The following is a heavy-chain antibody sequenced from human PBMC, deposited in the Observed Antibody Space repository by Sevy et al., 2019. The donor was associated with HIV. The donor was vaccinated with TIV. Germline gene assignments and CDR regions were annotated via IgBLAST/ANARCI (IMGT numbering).Heavy chain of an antibody. CDR3: ARDLYIVGATPHFDY. V-gene: IGHV3-30-3*01. Sequence: GGSLRLSCAASGFTFSSYAMHWVRQAPGKGLEWVAVISYDGSNKYYADSVKGRFTISRDNSKNTLYLQMNSLRAEDTAVYYCARDLYIVGATPHFDYWGQGTLVTVSS. CDR1: GFTFSSYA. CDR2: ISYDGSNK. J-gene: IGHJ4*02. D-gene: IGHD1-26*01.